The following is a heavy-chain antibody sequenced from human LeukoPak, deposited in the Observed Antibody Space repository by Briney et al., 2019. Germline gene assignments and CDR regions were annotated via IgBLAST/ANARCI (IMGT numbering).Heavy chain of an antibody. J-gene: IGHJ4*02. D-gene: IGHD2-2*01. CDR1: GFTFSDYT. Sequence: GSLRLSCVASGFTFSDYTMHWVRQAPGKGLEWVALIRYDGSNKYYADSVKGRFTISRDNSKNTLYLQMNSLRAEDTAVYYCAKGGSGYCSSTSCFIFDYWGQGTLVTVSS. V-gene: IGHV3-30*02. CDR2: IRYDGSNK. CDR3: AKGGSGYCSSTSCFIFDY.